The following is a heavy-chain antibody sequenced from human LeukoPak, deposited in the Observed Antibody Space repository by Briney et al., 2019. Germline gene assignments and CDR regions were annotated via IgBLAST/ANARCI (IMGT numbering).Heavy chain of an antibody. Sequence: PGGSLRLSCAASGFTFSIYAMTWVRQAPAKGLEWVSGFSGSGENTYYADSVKGRFTISRDNSNNTVFLQMNTLTAEDTAIYYCAKGNRFGSGSYSEYWGQGTLV. CDR2: FSGSGENT. V-gene: IGHV3-23*01. D-gene: IGHD3-10*01. CDR3: AKGNRFGSGSYSEY. CDR1: GFTFSIYA. J-gene: IGHJ4*02.